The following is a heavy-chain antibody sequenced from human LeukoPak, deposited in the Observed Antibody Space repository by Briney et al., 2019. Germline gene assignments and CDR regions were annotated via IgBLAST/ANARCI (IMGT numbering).Heavy chain of an antibody. V-gene: IGHV1-18*01. D-gene: IGHD3-22*01. CDR3: ARDRSRYYYDSSGSDC. Sequence: ASVKVSCKASGYTFTSYGISWVRQAPGQGLEWMGWISAYNGNTNYAQKLQGRVTMTTDTSTSTAYMELRSLRSDDTAVYYCARDRSRYYYDSSGSDCWGQGTLVTVSS. J-gene: IGHJ4*02. CDR2: ISAYNGNT. CDR1: GYTFTSYG.